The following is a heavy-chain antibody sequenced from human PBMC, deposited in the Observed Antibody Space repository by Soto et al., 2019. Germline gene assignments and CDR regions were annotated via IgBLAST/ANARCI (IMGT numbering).Heavy chain of an antibody. J-gene: IGHJ5*02. CDR3: ARGPITYYYGSGSYYSRGNWFDP. CDR1: GGSFSGYC. Sequence: PSETLSLTCAVYGGSFSGYCWSWIRQPPGKGLEWIGEINHSGSTNYNPSLKSRVTISVDTSKNQFSLKLSSVTAADTAVYYCARGPITYYYGSGSYYSRGNWFDPWGQGTLVTVSS. V-gene: IGHV4-34*01. D-gene: IGHD3-10*01. CDR2: INHSGST.